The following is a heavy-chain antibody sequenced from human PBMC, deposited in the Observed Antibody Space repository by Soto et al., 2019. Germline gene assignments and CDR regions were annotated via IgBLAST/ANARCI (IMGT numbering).Heavy chain of an antibody. CDR1: GFSLSTSGMC. J-gene: IGHJ6*02. D-gene: IGHD3-10*01. V-gene: IGHV2-70*01. Sequence: GSGPTLVNPTQTLTLTCTFSGFSLSTSGMCVSWIRQPPGKAPEWLALIDWDDDKYYSTSLKTRLTISKDTSKNQVVLTMTNMDPVDTATYYCARIHMVRGNRGYYYGMDVWGQGTTVTVSS. CDR2: IDWDDDK. CDR3: ARIHMVRGNRGYYYGMDV.